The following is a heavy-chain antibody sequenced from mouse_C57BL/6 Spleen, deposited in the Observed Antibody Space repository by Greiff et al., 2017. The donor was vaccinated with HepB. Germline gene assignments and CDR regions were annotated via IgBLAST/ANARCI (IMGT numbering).Heavy chain of an antibody. D-gene: IGHD1-1*02. J-gene: IGHJ1*01. V-gene: IGHV1-7*01. CDR1: GYTFTNYW. CDR2: INPGDGYT. CDR3: ARGGNQETFDD. Sequence: VQLQQSGAELVRPGASVKMSCKASGYTFTNYWMGWVKQRPGHGLEWIGYINPGDGYTKYNQKFKDKATLTADKSSSTAYMQLSSLTSEDSAVYYCARGGNQETFDDWGQGTTLTVSS.